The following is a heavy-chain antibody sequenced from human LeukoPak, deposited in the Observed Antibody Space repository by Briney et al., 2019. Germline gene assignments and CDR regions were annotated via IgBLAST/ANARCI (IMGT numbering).Heavy chain of an antibody. CDR2: IDTYNGNT. Sequence: ASVKVSCKASGYTFTTYGINWVRQAPGQGLEWLSWIDTYNGNTNYVQKLQDRVTVTTDTSTSTAYVELRSLRSDDTAVYYCARARYYYDSSGYYPYYYYYGMDVWGQGTTVTVSS. CDR1: GYTFTTYG. V-gene: IGHV1-18*01. CDR3: ARARYYYDSSGYYPYYYYYGMDV. D-gene: IGHD3-22*01. J-gene: IGHJ6*02.